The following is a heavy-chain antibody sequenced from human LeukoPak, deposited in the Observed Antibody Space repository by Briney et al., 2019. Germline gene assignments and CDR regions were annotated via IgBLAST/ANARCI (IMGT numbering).Heavy chain of an antibody. J-gene: IGHJ5*02. CDR1: GFTFSDYA. CDR2: IYTGGST. Sequence: PGGSLRLSCAASGFTFSDYAMNWVRQAPGKGLEWVSVIYTGGSTYYADSVKGRFTISRDNSKNTLYLQMNSLRVEDTAVYYCARHDWFDPWGQGTLVTVSS. CDR3: ARHDWFDP. V-gene: IGHV3-66*04.